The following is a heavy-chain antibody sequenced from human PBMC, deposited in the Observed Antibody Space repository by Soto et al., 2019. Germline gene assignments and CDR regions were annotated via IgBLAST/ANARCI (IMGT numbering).Heavy chain of an antibody. D-gene: IGHD4-17*01. CDR3: VKDGPYGDSILGYGMDV. J-gene: IGHJ6*02. Sequence: GGSLRLSCSASGFTFSSYAMHWVRQAPGKGLEYVSAISSNGGSTYYADSVKGRFTISRDNSKNTLYLQMSSLRAEDTAVYYCVKDGPYGDSILGYGMDVWGQGTTVTVSS. CDR1: GFTFSSYA. V-gene: IGHV3-64D*08. CDR2: ISSNGGST.